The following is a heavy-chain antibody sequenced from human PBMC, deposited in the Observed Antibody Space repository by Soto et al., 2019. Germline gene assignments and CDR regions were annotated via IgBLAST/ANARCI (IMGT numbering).Heavy chain of an antibody. CDR3: ARDRKVRGVITQYNWFDP. J-gene: IGHJ5*02. CDR1: GGSISSSSYY. Sequence: TSETLSLTCTVSGGSISSSSYYWGWIRQPPGKGLEWIGSIYYSGSTYYNPSLKSRVTISVDTSKNQFSLKLSSVTAADTAVYYCARDRKVRGVITQYNWFDPWGQGTLVTVSS. CDR2: IYYSGST. V-gene: IGHV4-39*07. D-gene: IGHD3-10*01.